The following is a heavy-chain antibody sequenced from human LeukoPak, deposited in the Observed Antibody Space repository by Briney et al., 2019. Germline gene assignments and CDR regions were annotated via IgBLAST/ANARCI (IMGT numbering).Heavy chain of an antibody. CDR3: AANSADYNTLGSSYKV. V-gene: IGHV4-38-2*02. Sequence: SETLSLTCTVSGYSISSGYYWGWIRQPPGKGLEWIGSIYHSGSTYYNPSLKSRVTISVDTSKNQFFLKLTSVTAADTAVYYCAANSADYNTLGSSYKVWGQGTLVTVSS. CDR1: GYSISSGYY. D-gene: IGHD3-10*01. CDR2: IYHSGST. J-gene: IGHJ4*02.